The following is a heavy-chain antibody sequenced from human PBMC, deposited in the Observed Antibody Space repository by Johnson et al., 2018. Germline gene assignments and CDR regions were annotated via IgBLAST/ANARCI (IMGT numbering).Heavy chain of an antibody. Sequence: QLVESGGGVVQPGRSLRLSCAASGFTFSSYGIHWVRQAPGKGLEWVAVISYDGSNNYYADSVKGRFTISRDNSTKTLYLKRNSLRAEDTAVYYWAPVIGVPCTLDFQHWGQGTLVIVSS. D-gene: IGHD2/OR15-2a*01. J-gene: IGHJ1*01. V-gene: IGHV3-30*03. CDR2: ISYDGSNN. CDR1: GFTFSSYG. CDR3: APVIGVPCTLDFQH.